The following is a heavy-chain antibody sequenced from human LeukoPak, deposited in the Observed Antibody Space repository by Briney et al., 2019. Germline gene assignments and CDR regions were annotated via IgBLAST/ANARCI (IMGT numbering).Heavy chain of an antibody. CDR3: ARSSSNDYGDYSDYYYYGMDV. CDR1: GFTFSSYD. D-gene: IGHD4-17*01. J-gene: IGHJ6*02. Sequence: GGSLRLSCAASGFTFSSYDMRWVRHATGKGLEWVSAIGTAGDTYYPGSVKGRFTISRENAKNSLYLQMNSLRAGDTAVYYCARSSSNDYGDYSDYYYYGMDVWGQGTTVTVSS. CDR2: IGTAGDT. V-gene: IGHV3-13*01.